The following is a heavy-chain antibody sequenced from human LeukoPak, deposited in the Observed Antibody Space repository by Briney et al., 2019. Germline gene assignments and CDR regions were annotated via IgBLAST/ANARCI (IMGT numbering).Heavy chain of an antibody. D-gene: IGHD6-19*01. CDR1: GFTLSSNY. Sequence: GGSLRLSCAASGFTLSSNYMSWVRQAPGKGLEWVSVIYSGGNTYYADSVKGRFSISRDNSKNTLYLQMNSLRAEDTAVYYCARALYNSGWLENWGQGTLVTVSS. CDR2: IYSGGNT. J-gene: IGHJ4*02. V-gene: IGHV3-53*01. CDR3: ARALYNSGWLEN.